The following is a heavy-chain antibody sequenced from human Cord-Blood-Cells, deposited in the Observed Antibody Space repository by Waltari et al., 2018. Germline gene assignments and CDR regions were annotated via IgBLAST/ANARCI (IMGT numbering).Heavy chain of an antibody. V-gene: IGHV4-59*11. J-gene: IGHJ3*02. CDR1: GGSISSHY. CDR3: ARDMSSGYYGAFDI. Sequence: QVQLQESGPGLVKPSETLSLPCTVSGGSISSHYWSWIRQPPGKGLEWIGYIYYSGSTNYNPSLKSRVTISVDTSKNQFSLKLSSVTAADTAVYYCARDMSSGYYGAFDIWGQGTMVTVSS. CDR2: IYYSGST. D-gene: IGHD3-22*01.